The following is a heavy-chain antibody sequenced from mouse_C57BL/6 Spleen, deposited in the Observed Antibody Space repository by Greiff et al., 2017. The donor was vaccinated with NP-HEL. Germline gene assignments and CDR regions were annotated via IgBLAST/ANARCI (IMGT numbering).Heavy chain of an antibody. Sequence: VQLQQSGAELVRPGASVKLSCTASGFNIKDYYMHWVKQRPEQGLEWIGRIDPEDGDTEYAPKFQGKATMTADTSSNTAYLQLSSLTSEGTAVYCCTGYGDYFSSAMGCWGQGTSVTVAS. J-gene: IGHJ4*01. D-gene: IGHD2-13*01. V-gene: IGHV14-1*01. CDR3: TGYGDYFSSAMGC. CDR2: IDPEDGDT. CDR1: GFNIKDYY.